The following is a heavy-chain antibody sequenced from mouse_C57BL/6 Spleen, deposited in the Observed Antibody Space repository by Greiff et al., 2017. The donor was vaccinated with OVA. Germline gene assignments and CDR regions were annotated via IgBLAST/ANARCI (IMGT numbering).Heavy chain of an antibody. V-gene: IGHV14-1*01. J-gene: IGHJ4*01. CDR3: TTWDYGSSYNYAMDY. CDR2: LDPEDGDT. Sequence: EVQLQQSGAELVRPGASVKLSCTASGFNIKDYYMHWVKQRPEQGLEWIGRLDPEDGDTEYAPKFQGKATMTADTYSNTAYLQLSSLTSEDTAVYYCTTWDYGSSYNYAMDYWGQGTSVTVAS. D-gene: IGHD1-1*01. CDR1: GFNIKDYY.